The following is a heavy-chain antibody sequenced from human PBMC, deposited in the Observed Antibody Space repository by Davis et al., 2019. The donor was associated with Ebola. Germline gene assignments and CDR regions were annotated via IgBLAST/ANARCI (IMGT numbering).Heavy chain of an antibody. D-gene: IGHD2-15*01. CDR1: GHTFTTYG. Sequence: ASVKLSCTASGHTFTTYGISWVRQAPGHGLEWMGWISAYNGNTNYAQKLQGRVTMTTDTSTSTAYMELRSLRSDDTAVYYCARVQVVVVAATHFGMDVWGQGTTVTVSS. V-gene: IGHV1-18*01. CDR2: ISAYNGNT. CDR3: ARVQVVVVAATHFGMDV. J-gene: IGHJ6*02.